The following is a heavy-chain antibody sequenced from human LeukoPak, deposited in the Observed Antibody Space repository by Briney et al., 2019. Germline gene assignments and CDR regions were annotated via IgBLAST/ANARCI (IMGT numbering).Heavy chain of an antibody. V-gene: IGHV3-7*03. CDR3: ARALYSYGH. CDR2: IKQDGTEK. CDR1: GFIFSSYW. Sequence: GGSLRLSCAASGFIFSSYWMNWVRQAPGKGLEWVASIKQDGTEKYYVDSVKGRFTISRDNAKNSLTLQMSSLRAEDTAVYYCARALYSYGHWGQGTLVTVSS. D-gene: IGHD5-18*01. J-gene: IGHJ4*02.